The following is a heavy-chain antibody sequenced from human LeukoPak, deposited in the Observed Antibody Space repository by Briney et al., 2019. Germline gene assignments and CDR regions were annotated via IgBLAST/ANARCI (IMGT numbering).Heavy chain of an antibody. CDR2: IYYSGST. D-gene: IGHD1-1*01. Sequence: SETLSLTCTVSGGSISSSSYYWGWIRQPPGKGLEWIGSIYYSGSTYYNPSLKSRVTLSVDTSKNQFSLKLSSVTAADTAVYYCARHFKQLPDFDYWGQGTLVTASS. CDR3: ARHFKQLPDFDY. V-gene: IGHV4-39*01. J-gene: IGHJ4*02. CDR1: GGSISSSSYY.